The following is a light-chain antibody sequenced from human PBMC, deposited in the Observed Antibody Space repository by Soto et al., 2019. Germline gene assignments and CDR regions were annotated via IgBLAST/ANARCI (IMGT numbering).Light chain of an antibody. CDR3: QHRRNWPPGTT. J-gene: IGKJ2*01. CDR1: QSVSIY. Sequence: EVVLTQSPATLSLSPGERATLSCRASQSVSIYLAWYQQKPGPAPRLLIYDASTRAAGVPARFSGSGSGTDLTLTISSLEPEAFAVYYCQHRRNWPPGTTFGQGTKLEIK. V-gene: IGKV3-11*01. CDR2: DAS.